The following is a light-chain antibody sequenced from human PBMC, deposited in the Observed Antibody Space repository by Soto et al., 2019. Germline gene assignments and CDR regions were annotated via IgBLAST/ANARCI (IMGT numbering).Light chain of an antibody. V-gene: IGLV4-69*01. CDR3: QTWGTGIRV. Sequence: QSVLTQSPSASASLGASVKLTCTLSSGHSSYAIAWHQQQPEKGPRYLMKLNSDGSHTKADGIPDRFSGSGSGAERYLTISSLQSEDEADYYCQTWGTGIRVFGGGTKVTVL. J-gene: IGLJ2*01. CDR2: LNSDGSH. CDR1: SGHSSYA.